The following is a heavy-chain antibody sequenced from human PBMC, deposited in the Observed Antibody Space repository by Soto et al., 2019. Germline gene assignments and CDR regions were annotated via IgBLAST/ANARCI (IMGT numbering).Heavy chain of an antibody. CDR3: ARGSQRPFENWFDP. Sequence: ESLNISCKGSGSPFTSYCIALARQLPGKGLEWMGIIYPGDSDTRYSPSFQGQVTISADKSISTAYLQWSSLKASDTAMYYCARGSQRPFENWFDPWGKGTLVTVS. J-gene: IGHJ5*02. V-gene: IGHV5-51*01. D-gene: IGHD6-25*01. CDR2: IYPGDSDT. CDR1: GSPFTSYC.